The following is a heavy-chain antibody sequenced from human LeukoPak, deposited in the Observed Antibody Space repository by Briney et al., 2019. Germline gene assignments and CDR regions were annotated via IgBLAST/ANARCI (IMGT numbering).Heavy chain of an antibody. D-gene: IGHD2-2*01. CDR1: GGSISSGGYY. J-gene: IGHJ5*02. CDR2: IYYSGST. V-gene: IGHV4-31*03. CDR3: AREKEGDIVVVPAAIGQARWFDP. Sequence: TSETLSLTCTVSGGSISSGGYYWSWIRQHPGKGLERIGYIYYSGSTYYNPSLKSRVTISVDTSKNQFSLKLSSVTAADTAVYYCAREKEGDIVVVPAAIGQARWFDPWGQGTLVTVFS.